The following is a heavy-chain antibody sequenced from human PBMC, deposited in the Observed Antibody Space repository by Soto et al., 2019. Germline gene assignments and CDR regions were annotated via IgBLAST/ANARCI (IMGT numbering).Heavy chain of an antibody. CDR3: ARPKVDDSSYAFDI. D-gene: IGHD3-22*01. Sequence: ASVKVSCKASGGTFSSYAISWVRQAPGQGLEWMGGIIPIFGTANYAQKFQGRVTITADESTSTAYMELSSLRSEDTAVYYCARPKVDDSSYAFDIWGQGTMVTVSS. CDR2: IIPIFGTA. J-gene: IGHJ3*02. CDR1: GGTFSSYA. V-gene: IGHV1-69*01.